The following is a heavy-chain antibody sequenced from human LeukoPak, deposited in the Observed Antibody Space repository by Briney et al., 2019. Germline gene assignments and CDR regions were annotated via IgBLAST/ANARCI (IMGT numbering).Heavy chain of an antibody. CDR1: GFAFSHYA. J-gene: IGHJ4*02. CDR3: ARGVNAGSYSVDH. Sequence: GGSLRLSCAASGFAFSHYAMTWVRQAPGKGLEWVSSISNSGNFIYYADSVKGRFTISRDNAENSLFLQMNSLRAEDTAVYYCARGVNAGSYSVDHWGQGTLVTVYS. V-gene: IGHV3-21*01. D-gene: IGHD1-26*01. CDR2: ISNSGNFI.